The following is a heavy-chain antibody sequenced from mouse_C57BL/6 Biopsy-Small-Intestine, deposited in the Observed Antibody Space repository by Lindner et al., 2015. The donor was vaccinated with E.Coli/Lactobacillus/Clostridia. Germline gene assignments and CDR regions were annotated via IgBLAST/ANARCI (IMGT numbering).Heavy chain of an antibody. D-gene: IGHD4-1*02. Sequence: SVKVSCKASGYPFTDYYMHWVRQAPGQGLEWMGLINPVTGVTNYAQKFQGRVTMTSDTSISTAYMDLSRLTSDDTAVYYCARDGPTTGTTDFDYWGQGTLVAVSS. J-gene: IGHJ4*01. CDR3: ARDGPTTGTTDFDY. CDR1: GYPFTDYY. V-gene: IGHV1-19*01. CDR2: INPVTGVT.